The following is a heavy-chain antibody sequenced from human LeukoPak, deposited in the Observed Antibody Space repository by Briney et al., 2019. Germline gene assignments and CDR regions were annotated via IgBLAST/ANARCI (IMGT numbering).Heavy chain of an antibody. CDR2: MTSSSGDI. Sequence: GGSLRLSCAASGFIFSTYMNWVRQAPGKRLEWVSSMTSSSGDIYYADSVKGRFTISGDNAMNSVYLHMNSLRAEDTAVYYCARSAESAIGATTFDYWGQGALVTVSS. CDR1: GFIFSTY. CDR3: ARSAESAIGATTFDY. V-gene: IGHV3-21*01. J-gene: IGHJ4*02. D-gene: IGHD2-15*01.